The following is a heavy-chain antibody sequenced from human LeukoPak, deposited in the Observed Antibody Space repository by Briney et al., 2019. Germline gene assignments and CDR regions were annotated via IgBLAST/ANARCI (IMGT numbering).Heavy chain of an antibody. CDR1: GYSINNGFY. CDR2: VYHSERT. Sequence: PSETLSLTCTVSGYSINNGFYWGWIRQPPGDGLEWIGSVYHSERTHYNPSLKSRVTISVDTSKNQFSLKLSSVTAADTAVYYCARALTNSSWYFRRINWFDPWGQGTLVTVSS. V-gene: IGHV4-38-2*02. D-gene: IGHD6-13*01. J-gene: IGHJ5*02. CDR3: ARALTNSSWYFRRINWFDP.